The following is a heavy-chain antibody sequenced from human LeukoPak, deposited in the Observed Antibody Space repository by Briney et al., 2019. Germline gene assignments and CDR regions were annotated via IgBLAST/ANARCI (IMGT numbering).Heavy chain of an antibody. V-gene: IGHV3-53*01. CDR3: AKGRNYYDTSGYYSEFDY. CDR2: IYSGGST. Sequence: GGSLRLSCAASGFTVSSNYMSWVRQAPGKGLEWVSVIYSGGSTYYADSVKGRFTISRDNSKNTLYLQLNSLRVEDTAVYYCAKGRNYYDTSGYYSEFDYWGQGTLVTVSS. J-gene: IGHJ4*02. D-gene: IGHD3-22*01. CDR1: GFTVSSNY.